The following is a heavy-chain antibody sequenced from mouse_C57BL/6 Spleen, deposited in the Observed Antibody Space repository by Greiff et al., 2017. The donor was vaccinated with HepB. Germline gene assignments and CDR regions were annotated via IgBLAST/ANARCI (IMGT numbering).Heavy chain of an antibody. CDR2: ISDGGSYT. J-gene: IGHJ3*01. D-gene: IGHD2-3*01. Sequence: DVMLVESGGGLVKPGGSLKLSCAASGFTFSSYAMSWVRQTPEKRLEWVATISDGGSYTYYPDNVKGRFTISRDNAKNNLYLQMSHLKSEDTAMYYCARDYDGYEAWFAYWGQGTLVTVSA. CDR1: GFTFSSYA. V-gene: IGHV5-4*01. CDR3: ARDYDGYEAWFAY.